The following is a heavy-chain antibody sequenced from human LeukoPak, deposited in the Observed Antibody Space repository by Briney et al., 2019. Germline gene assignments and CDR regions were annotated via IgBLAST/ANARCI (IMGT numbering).Heavy chain of an antibody. CDR1: GYTFTSYG. CDR3: AREGYYGSGSPPSLYFDY. CDR2: ISAYNGNT. J-gene: IGHJ4*02. D-gene: IGHD3-10*01. V-gene: IGHV1-18*01. Sequence: GASVKVSCKASGYTFTSYGISWVRQAPGQGLEWMGWISAYNGNTNYAQKLQGRVTMTTDTSTSTAYMGLRSLRSDDTAVYYCAREGYYGSGSPPSLYFDYWGQGTLVTVSS.